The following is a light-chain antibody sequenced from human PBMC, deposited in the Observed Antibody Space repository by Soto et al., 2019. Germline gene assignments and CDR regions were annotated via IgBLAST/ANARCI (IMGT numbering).Light chain of an antibody. CDR1: QTISSN. CDR3: QQYNSWPPYT. Sequence: EIVMTQSPATLSVSPGDRATLSCRASQTISSNLAWYQQKPGQPPRLLIYGASTRATGIPARFSASGPGTEFTLTISSLESEDFALYYCQQYNSWPPYTFGQGTKLEIK. V-gene: IGKV3-15*01. J-gene: IGKJ2*01. CDR2: GAS.